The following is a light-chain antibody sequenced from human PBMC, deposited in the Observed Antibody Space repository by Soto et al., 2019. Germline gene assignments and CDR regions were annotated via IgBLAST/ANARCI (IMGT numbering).Light chain of an antibody. J-gene: IGKJ4*01. Sequence: EIVLTQSPGTLSLSPGERATLSCRTSQSVSSSYLAWYQQKPGQAPRLLIYAASTRATGIPDRFSGSGSGADFTLTISRLEPEDFAVYYCHQYGSSPRTFGGGTNVEIK. V-gene: IGKV3-20*01. CDR1: QSVSSSY. CDR2: AAS. CDR3: HQYGSSPRT.